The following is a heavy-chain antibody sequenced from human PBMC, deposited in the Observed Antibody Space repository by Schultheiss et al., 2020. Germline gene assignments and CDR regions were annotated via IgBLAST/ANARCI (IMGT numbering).Heavy chain of an antibody. V-gene: IGHV3-21*04. J-gene: IGHJ6*02. CDR2: ISSSSSYI. CDR3: TKAAAGHYYYGMDV. Sequence: GGSLRLSCAASGFTFSSYAMSWVRQAPGKGLEWVSSISSSSSYIYYADSVKGRFTISRDNAKNSLYLQMNSLRVEDTALYYCTKAAAGHYYYGMDVWGQGTTVTVSS. D-gene: IGHD6-13*01. CDR1: GFTFSSYA.